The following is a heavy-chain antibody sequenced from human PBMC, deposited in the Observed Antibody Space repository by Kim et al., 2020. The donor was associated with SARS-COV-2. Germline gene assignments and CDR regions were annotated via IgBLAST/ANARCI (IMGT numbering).Heavy chain of an antibody. J-gene: IGHJ5*02. Sequence: SQKFQGRVTITRDTSASTAYMELSSLRSEDTAVYYCARDRKEQRLNWFDPWGQGTLVTVSS. V-gene: IGHV1-3*01. D-gene: IGHD1-26*01. CDR3: ARDRKEQRLNWFDP.